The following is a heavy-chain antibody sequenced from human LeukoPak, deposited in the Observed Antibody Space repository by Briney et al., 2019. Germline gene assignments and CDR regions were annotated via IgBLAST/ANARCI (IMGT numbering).Heavy chain of an antibody. J-gene: IGHJ4*02. V-gene: IGHV4-61*02. D-gene: IGHD3-10*01. CDR2: IYTSGST. CDR1: GGSISSGSYY. CDR3: ARAVGGDGSGSL. Sequence: SETLSLTCTVSGGSISSGSYYWSWIRQPAGKGLEWIGRIYTSGSTNYNPSLKSRVTISVDTSKNQFSLKLSSVTAADTAVYYCARAVGGDGSGSLWGPGTLVTVSS.